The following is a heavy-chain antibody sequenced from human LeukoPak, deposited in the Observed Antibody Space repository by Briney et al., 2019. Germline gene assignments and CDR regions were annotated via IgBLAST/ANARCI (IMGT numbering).Heavy chain of an antibody. CDR3: VRDGKWELPDDY. CDR1: GFTFSTYS. CDR2: ISGSSSTI. Sequence: PGGSLRLSCAASGFTFSTYSMNWVRQAPGKGLEWVSHISGSSSTIYYADSVKGRFTISRDNAKNSLYLQMNSLRVEDTAVYYCVRDGKWELPDDYWGQGTLVTVSS. D-gene: IGHD1-26*01. V-gene: IGHV3-48*04. J-gene: IGHJ4*02.